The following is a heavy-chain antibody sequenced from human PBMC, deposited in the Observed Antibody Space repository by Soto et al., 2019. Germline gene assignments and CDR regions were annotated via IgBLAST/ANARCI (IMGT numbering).Heavy chain of an antibody. CDR3: ARDHNWNYFDY. CDR2: ISSSGSTI. Sequence: GGSLRLSCEASGFTFSNYEMNWVRQAPGKGLEWVSYISSSGSTIYYADSVKGRFTISRDNAKNSLYLQMNSLRAEDTAVYYCARDHNWNYFDYWGQGTLVTVSS. CDR1: GFTFSNYE. J-gene: IGHJ4*02. V-gene: IGHV3-48*03. D-gene: IGHD1-20*01.